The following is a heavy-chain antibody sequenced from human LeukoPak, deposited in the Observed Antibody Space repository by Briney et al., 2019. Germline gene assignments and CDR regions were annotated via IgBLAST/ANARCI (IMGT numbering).Heavy chain of an antibody. CDR2: IYTSGST. Sequence: SETLSLTWTVSGGSISSYYWSWIRQPAGKGLEWIGRIYTSGSTNYNPSLKSRVTMSVDTSKNQFSLKLSSVTAADTAVYYCARGRFRWGYCSSTSCSIWGYWGQGTLVTVSS. V-gene: IGHV4-4*07. D-gene: IGHD2-2*01. CDR3: ARGRFRWGYCSSTSCSIWGY. J-gene: IGHJ4*02. CDR1: GGSISSYY.